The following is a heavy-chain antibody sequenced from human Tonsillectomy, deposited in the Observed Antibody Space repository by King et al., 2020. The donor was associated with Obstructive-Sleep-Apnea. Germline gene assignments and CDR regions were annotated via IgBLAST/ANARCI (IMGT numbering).Heavy chain of an antibody. CDR3: AQEAGYCSTTSCSYYFDC. Sequence: VQLVESGGGVVQPGRSLRLSCAASGFSFSSYGMHWVRQAPGKGLEWVAVMSHDGSDKYHADSVKGRFTISRDNSKNTLHLQMITLRAEDTAVYYCAQEAGYCSTTSCSYYFDCWGQGTLVTVSS. J-gene: IGHJ4*02. D-gene: IGHD2-2*01. CDR2: MSHDGSDK. V-gene: IGHV3-30*18. CDR1: GFSFSSYG.